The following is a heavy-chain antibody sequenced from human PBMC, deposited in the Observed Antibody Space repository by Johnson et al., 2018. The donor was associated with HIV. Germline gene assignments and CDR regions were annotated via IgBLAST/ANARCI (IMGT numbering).Heavy chain of an antibody. V-gene: IGHV3-30-3*01. D-gene: IGHD3-22*01. CDR1: GFTFSSYA. CDR2: ISYDGSNK. J-gene: IGHJ3*02. CDR3: ARENSSGYHDAFDI. Sequence: QVQLVESGGGVVQPGRSLRLSCAASGFTFSSYAMHWVRQAPGKGLEWVAVISYDGSNKYYADSVKGRFTISSDNSKNTLYLQMNSLRAEDTAVYYCARENSSGYHDAFDIWGQGTLVTVSS.